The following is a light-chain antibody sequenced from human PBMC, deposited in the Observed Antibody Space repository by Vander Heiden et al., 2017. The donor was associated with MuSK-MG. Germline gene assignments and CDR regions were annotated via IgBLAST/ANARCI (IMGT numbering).Light chain of an antibody. Sequence: DIEMTQSPSTLSASVGDRVTITCRASQSISSWLAWYQQKPGQAPKLLIYKASVLETGVPSRFSGSGSETEFTLTISSLQPDDFATYYCQQFYTYSTFGQGTKVEIK. J-gene: IGKJ1*01. V-gene: IGKV1-5*03. CDR2: KAS. CDR1: QSISSW. CDR3: QQFYTYST.